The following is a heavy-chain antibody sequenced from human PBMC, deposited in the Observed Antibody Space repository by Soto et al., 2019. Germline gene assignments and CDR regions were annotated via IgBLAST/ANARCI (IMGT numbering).Heavy chain of an antibody. CDR3: AKDWVVPAARPNNDY. J-gene: IGHJ4*02. CDR1: GFTFISYG. Sequence: SLRLSCAASGFTFISYGMHWVRQAPGKGLEWVAVISYDGSNKYYADSVKGRFTISRDNSKNTLYLQMNSLRAEDTAVYYCAKDWVVPAARPNNDYWGQGTLVTVSS. D-gene: IGHD2-2*01. CDR2: ISYDGSNK. V-gene: IGHV3-30*18.